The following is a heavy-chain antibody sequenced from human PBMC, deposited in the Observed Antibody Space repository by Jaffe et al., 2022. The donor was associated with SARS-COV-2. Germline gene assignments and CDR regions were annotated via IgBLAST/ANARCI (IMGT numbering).Heavy chain of an antibody. J-gene: IGHJ6*03. V-gene: IGHV3-23*04. D-gene: IGHD5-12*01. CDR2: ISGSGGMT. CDR3: AKAPYEDSHFYMDV. CDR1: GLSFSSYG. Sequence: EVQLVESGGALVQPGGSLRLSCAASGLSFSSYGMSWVRQAPGKGPEWVSSISGSGGMTHQSDSVKGRFTISRDNSKNTVYLQMNSLRVEDTALYFCAKAPYEDSHFYMDVWGTGTTVTVSS.